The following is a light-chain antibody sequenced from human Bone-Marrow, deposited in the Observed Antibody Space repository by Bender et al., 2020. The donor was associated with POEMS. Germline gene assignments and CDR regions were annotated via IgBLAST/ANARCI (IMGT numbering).Light chain of an antibody. CDR2: DVT. CDR1: SSDVGGYNN. CDR3: AVWDDSLNGWV. V-gene: IGLV2-14*01. Sequence: QSVLTQPPSASGTPGQRVTISCTGTSSDVGGYNNVCWYQQHPGKVPKLMIYDVTNRPSGVSNRFSGSKSGNTASLTISGLQSEDEADYYCAVWDDSLNGWVFGGGTKLTVL. J-gene: IGLJ3*02.